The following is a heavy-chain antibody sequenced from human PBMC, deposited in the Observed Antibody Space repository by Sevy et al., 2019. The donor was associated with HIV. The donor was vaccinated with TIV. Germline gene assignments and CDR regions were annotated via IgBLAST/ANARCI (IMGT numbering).Heavy chain of an antibody. CDR1: GFTFSSYG. V-gene: IGHV3-30*18. J-gene: IGHJ1*01. CDR3: AKGEGYCSGGSCHEYFQH. CDR2: ISYDGSNK. Sequence: GGSLRLSCAASGFTFSSYGVHWVRQAPGKGLEWVAVISYDGSNKYYADSVKGRFTISRDNSKNTLYLQMNSLRAEDTAVYYCAKGEGYCSGGSCHEYFQHWGQGTLVTVSS. D-gene: IGHD2-15*01.